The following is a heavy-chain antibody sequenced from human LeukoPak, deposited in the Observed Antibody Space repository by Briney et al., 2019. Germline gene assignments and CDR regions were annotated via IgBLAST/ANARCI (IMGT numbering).Heavy chain of an antibody. Sequence: PSETLSLTCAVYGGSFSGYYWNWIRQPPGKGLEWIGEINHSGRTNYNTSLKSRVTISVDTSKKQFSLKLSSVTAADTAGYYCARRDLRIAAAVHAFDICGQGTMVTVSS. CDR1: GGSFSGYY. D-gene: IGHD6-13*01. CDR3: ARRDLRIAAAVHAFDI. V-gene: IGHV4-34*01. J-gene: IGHJ3*02. CDR2: INHSGRT.